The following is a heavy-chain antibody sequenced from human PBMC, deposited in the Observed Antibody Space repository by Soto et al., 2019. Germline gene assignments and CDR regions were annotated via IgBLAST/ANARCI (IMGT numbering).Heavy chain of an antibody. Sequence: PSDTLSLTCAVYGGSFSGHYWSRIRQPPGKGLEWIGEINHSGSTNYNPSLKSRVTISVDTSKNQFSLRLSSVTAADTAVYYCARRRGYGGAPHDDFDIWGQGTMVTVSS. J-gene: IGHJ3*02. D-gene: IGHD4-17*01. CDR2: INHSGST. V-gene: IGHV4-34*01. CDR1: GGSFSGHY. CDR3: ARRRGYGGAPHDDFDI.